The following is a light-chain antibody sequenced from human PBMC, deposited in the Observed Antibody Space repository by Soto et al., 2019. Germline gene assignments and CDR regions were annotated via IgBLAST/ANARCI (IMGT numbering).Light chain of an antibody. J-gene: IGKJ4*01. V-gene: IGKV3-11*01. CDR3: LQRINLPLT. CDR2: DAS. Sequence: ETVLTQSPATLSLSPGERATLSCRASQGVSSYLAWYQQKPDQAPRLLIYDASNRATGIPARFSGSGSGTDFTLTISSLEPEDFAIYYCLQRINLPLTFGRGTKVEIK. CDR1: QGVSSY.